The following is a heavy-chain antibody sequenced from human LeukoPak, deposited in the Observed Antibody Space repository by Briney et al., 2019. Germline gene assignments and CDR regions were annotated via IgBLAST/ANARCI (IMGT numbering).Heavy chain of an antibody. V-gene: IGHV3-48*03. CDR3: AELGITMIGGV. Sequence: PGGSLRLSCAASGFTFSSYEMNWVRHAPGKGLEWVSYISSSGSTIYYADSVKGRFTIPRDNAKNSLYLQMNSLRAEDTAVYYCAELGITMIGGVWGKGTTVTISS. CDR1: GFTFSSYE. J-gene: IGHJ6*04. CDR2: ISSSGSTI. D-gene: IGHD3-10*02.